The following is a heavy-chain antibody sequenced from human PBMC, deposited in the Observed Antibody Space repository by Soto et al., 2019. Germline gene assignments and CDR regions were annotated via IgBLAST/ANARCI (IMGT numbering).Heavy chain of an antibody. D-gene: IGHD3-22*01. CDR1: GYTFTSYG. J-gene: IGHJ3*02. Sequence: ASVKVSCKASGYTFTSYGISWVRQAPGQGLEWMGWISAYNGNTNYAQKLQGRVTMTTDTSTSTAYMELRSLRSDDTAVYYCARDLGYYDSSGYYGDAFDIWGQGTMXTVSS. V-gene: IGHV1-18*01. CDR2: ISAYNGNT. CDR3: ARDLGYYDSSGYYGDAFDI.